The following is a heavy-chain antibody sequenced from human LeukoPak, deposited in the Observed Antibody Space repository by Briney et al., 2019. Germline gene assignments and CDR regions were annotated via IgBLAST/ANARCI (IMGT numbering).Heavy chain of an antibody. V-gene: IGHV3-33*01. CDR3: AREFTSSIAAADY. J-gene: IGHJ4*02. CDR2: IWFDGSNK. Sequence: GGSLRLSCAASGFTFSNYGMHWVRQAPGRGREGVAIIWFDGSNKYYADSVKGRFTLSRDNSKNTLYLQMNSLRAEDTAVYYCAREFTSSIAAADYWGQGTLVTVSS. D-gene: IGHD6-6*01. CDR1: GFTFSNYG.